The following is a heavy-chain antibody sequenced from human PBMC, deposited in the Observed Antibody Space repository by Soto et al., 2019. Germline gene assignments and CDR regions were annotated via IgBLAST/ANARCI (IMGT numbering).Heavy chain of an antibody. CDR2: IIPSYDRA. D-gene: IGHD4-17*01. CDR1: GDAFMSYA. CDR3: ARAHTNDYGDYTFDY. V-gene: IGHV1-69*01. J-gene: IGHJ4*02. Sequence: QVLLLQSGSEVKKPGSSVKVSCKASGDAFMSYAISWVRQAPGQGLEYMGGIIPSYDRAKYAQKFQGRLTVSADLYTSTVYMELSSLRSEDTAGYFCARAHTNDYGDYTFDYLGQGTKVIVSS.